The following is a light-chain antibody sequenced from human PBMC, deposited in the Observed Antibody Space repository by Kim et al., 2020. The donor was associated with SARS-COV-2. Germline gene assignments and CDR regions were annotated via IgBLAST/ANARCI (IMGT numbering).Light chain of an antibody. J-gene: IGKJ1*01. V-gene: IGKV3D-20*01. CDR1: QSVSGSY. CDR2: DAS. CDR3: QQYGSSPRT. Sequence: SPGETATLSAGASQSVSGSYLAWYQQKPGLAPRLLIYDASSRATGIPDRFSGSGSGTDFTLTISRLEPEDFAVYYCQQYGSSPRTFGQGTKVDIK.